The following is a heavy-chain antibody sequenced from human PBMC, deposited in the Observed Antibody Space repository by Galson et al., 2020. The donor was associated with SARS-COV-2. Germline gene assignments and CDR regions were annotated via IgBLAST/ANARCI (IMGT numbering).Heavy chain of an antibody. V-gene: IGHV4-38-2*02. CDR2: VYHSGST. CDR3: ARETPRSTYSRGGMDF. J-gene: IGHJ4*02. Sequence: SETLSLTCKVSDYSISSNYYWGWIRQPPGKGLWWIGSVYHSGSTFYNPSLRSRVTISVDTSKNQYSLKMKSVTAADTAVYYCARETPRSTYSRGGMDFWGQGTLVTVSS. CDR1: DYSISSNYY. D-gene: IGHD2-15*01.